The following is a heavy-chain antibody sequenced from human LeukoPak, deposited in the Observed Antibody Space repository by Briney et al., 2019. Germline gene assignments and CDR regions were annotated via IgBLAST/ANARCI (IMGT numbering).Heavy chain of an antibody. J-gene: IGHJ4*02. D-gene: IGHD1-14*01. Sequence: PGGSLRLSCAASGFTFSGSAMHWVRQASGKGLEWVGRIRSKANSYAAAYAASVKGRFTISRDDSKNTAYLQMNSLRAEDTAVYYCAKVISENPFDYWGQGTLVTVSS. CDR1: GFTFSGSA. CDR3: AKVISENPFDY. CDR2: IRSKANSYAA. V-gene: IGHV3-73*01.